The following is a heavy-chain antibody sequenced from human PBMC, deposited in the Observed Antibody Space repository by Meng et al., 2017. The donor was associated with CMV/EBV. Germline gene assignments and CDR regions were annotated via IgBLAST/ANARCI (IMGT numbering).Heavy chain of an antibody. D-gene: IGHD2-2*01. CDR3: ARGQSRIVVPAASVDYYYGMDV. V-gene: IGHV1-69*05. CDR2: IIPIFGTA. J-gene: IGHJ6*02. Sequence: SVKVSCKASGYTFTSYDINWVRQAPGQGLEWMGGIIPIFGTANYAQKFQGRVTITTDESTSTAYMELSSLRSEDTAVYYCARGQSRIVVPAASVDYYYGMDVWGQGTTVTVSS. CDR1: GYTFTSYD.